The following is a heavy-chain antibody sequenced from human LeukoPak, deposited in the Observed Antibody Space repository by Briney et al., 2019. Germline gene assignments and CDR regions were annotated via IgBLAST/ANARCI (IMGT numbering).Heavy chain of an antibody. CDR2: ITGGDGDT. J-gene: IGHJ4*02. CDR1: ESTFNNYV. CDR3: AIREPIGN. Sequence: PGGSLRLSCAASESTFNNYVVSWIRQAPGKGLEWVSAITGGDGDTSYADPVKGRFTISRDSSKNTLYLQMNNLRVEDTAVYYCAIREPIGNWGQGTLVTVSS. V-gene: IGHV3-23*01. D-gene: IGHD1-14*01.